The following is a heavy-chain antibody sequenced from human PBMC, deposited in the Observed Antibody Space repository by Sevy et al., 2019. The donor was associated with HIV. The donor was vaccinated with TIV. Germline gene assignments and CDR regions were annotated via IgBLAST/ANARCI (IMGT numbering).Heavy chain of an antibody. CDR2: INESGTI. CDR3: ARGSWVGDTTPIDS. J-gene: IGHJ5*01. Sequence: SETLSLTCAVYSGSLNNYYWTWIRQSPGTGLEWIGEINESGTINYNPSLKSRLTLSLDTPMRQFSLRLDSVTAADTAIYYCARGSWVGDTTPIDSWGQGTPVTVSS. D-gene: IGHD3-3*01. V-gene: IGHV4-34*01. CDR1: SGSLNNYY.